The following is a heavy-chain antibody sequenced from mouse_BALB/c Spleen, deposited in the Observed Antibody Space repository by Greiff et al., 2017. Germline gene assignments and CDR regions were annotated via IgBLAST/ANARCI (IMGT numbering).Heavy chain of an antibody. CDR2: IWAGGST. Sequence: VKLMESGPGLVAPSQSLSITCTVSGFSLTSYGVHWVRQPPGKGLEWLGVIWAGGSTNYNSALMSRLSISKDNSKSQVFLKMNSLQTDDTAMYYCARERNYYGSGVDYAMDYWGQGTSVTVSA. CDR3: ARERNYYGSGVDYAMDY. D-gene: IGHD1-1*01. J-gene: IGHJ4*01. CDR1: GFSLTSYG. V-gene: IGHV2-9*02.